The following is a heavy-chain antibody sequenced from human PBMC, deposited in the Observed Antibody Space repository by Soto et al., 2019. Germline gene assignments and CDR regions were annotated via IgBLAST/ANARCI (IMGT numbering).Heavy chain of an antibody. CDR3: ARDRGGSYSHFDY. J-gene: IGHJ4*02. V-gene: IGHV4-4*02. Sequence: SETLSLTCAVSGGSISSSNWWSWVRQPPGKGLEWIGEIYHSGSTNYNPSLKSRVTMSVDTSKNQFSLNLSSVTAADTAVYYCARDRGGSYSHFDYWGQGALVTVSS. D-gene: IGHD1-26*01. CDR1: GGSISSSNW. CDR2: IYHSGST.